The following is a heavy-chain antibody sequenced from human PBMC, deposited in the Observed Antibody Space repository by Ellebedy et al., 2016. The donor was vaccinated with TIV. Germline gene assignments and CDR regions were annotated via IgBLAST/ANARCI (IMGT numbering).Heavy chain of an antibody. J-gene: IGHJ4*02. CDR3: ARGIYGSGSIDY. CDR2: IIHSGST. CDR1: GGSFSGYY. D-gene: IGHD3-10*01. V-gene: IGHV4-34*01. Sequence: SETLSLTCAVYGGSFSGYYWSWTRQPPGKGLEWIGEIIHSGSTNYNSSLKSRVTISVDTSKNQFSLKLSSVTAADTAVYYCARGIYGSGSIDYWGQGTLVTVSS.